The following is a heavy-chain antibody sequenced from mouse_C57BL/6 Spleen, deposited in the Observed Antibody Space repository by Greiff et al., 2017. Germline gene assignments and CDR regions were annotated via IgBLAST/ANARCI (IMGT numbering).Heavy chain of an antibody. CDR2: INPYNGGT. J-gene: IGHJ2*01. Sequence: VQLQQSGPVLVKPGASVKMSCTASGYTFTDYYMNWVKQSHGQSLEWIGVINPYNGGTSYNQKFKGKATLTADKSSSTAYMELNSLTSEDTAVYYCERWAVYWVGEYYFDYWGQGTTLTVSS. D-gene: IGHD3-3*01. CDR3: ERWAVYWVGEYYFDY. CDR1: GYTFTDYY. V-gene: IGHV1-19*01.